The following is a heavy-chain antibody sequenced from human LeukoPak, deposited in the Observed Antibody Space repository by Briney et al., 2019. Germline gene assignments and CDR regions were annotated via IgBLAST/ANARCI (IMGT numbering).Heavy chain of an antibody. CDR1: GYTFTSYG. Sequence: ASVKVSCKASGYTFTSYGISWVRQAPGQGLEWMGWISAYNGNTNYAQKLQGRVTMTTDTSTSTAYMELSRLRSDDTAVYYCARAGGYYYGSGSYTTRGWFDPWGQGTLVTVSS. CDR3: ARAGGYYYGSGSYTTRGWFDP. D-gene: IGHD3-10*01. J-gene: IGHJ5*02. V-gene: IGHV1-18*01. CDR2: ISAYNGNT.